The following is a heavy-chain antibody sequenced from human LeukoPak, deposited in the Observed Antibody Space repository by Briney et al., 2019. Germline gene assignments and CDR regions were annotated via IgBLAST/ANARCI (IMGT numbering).Heavy chain of an antibody. Sequence: HWASVKVSCKVSGYTLTELSMHWVRQAPGKGLERMGGFDPEDGETIYAQKFQGRVTMTEDTSTDTAYMELSSLRSEDTAVYYCATAPLWFGELYRDYWGQGTLVSLSS. CDR1: GYTLTELS. D-gene: IGHD3-10*01. J-gene: IGHJ4*02. CDR2: FDPEDGET. CDR3: ATAPLWFGELYRDY. V-gene: IGHV1-24*01.